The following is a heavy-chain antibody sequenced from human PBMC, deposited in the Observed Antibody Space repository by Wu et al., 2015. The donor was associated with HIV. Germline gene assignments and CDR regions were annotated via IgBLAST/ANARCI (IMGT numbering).Heavy chain of an antibody. D-gene: IGHD3-22*01. CDR3: ARHSTYYYDNNDSAPLSSFFDY. CDR1: GGPFSGFF. V-gene: IGHV4-34*01. Sequence: QVQLRQWGAGLLKPSETLPLTCTVYGGPFSGFFWSWIRQPPGKGPEWIGEINHQGSVRYSPSLRSRLTISTENYKNQFSLKLSSVTAADTAFYYCARHSTYYYDNNDSAPLSSFFDYWGQGTLVTVS. CDR2: INHQGSV. J-gene: IGHJ4*02.